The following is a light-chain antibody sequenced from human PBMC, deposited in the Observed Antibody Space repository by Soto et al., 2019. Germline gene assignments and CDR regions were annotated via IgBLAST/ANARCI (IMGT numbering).Light chain of an antibody. CDR1: SSDVGGHNS. J-gene: IGLJ1*01. CDR2: DVS. V-gene: IGLV2-14*01. Sequence: QSALTQPASVSGSPGQSITISCTGTSSDVGGHNSVSWYRQDPGKAPKLMIYDVSNRPSGVSDRFSGSKSGNTASLTISGLQAEDEAHHYCSSYISENRSYVFGNGTKVTV. CDR3: SSYISENRSYV.